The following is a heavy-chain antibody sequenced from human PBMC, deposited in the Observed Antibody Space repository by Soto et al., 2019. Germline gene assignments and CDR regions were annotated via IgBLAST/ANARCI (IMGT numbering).Heavy chain of an antibody. D-gene: IGHD3-22*01. CDR2: FFNGGST. CDR1: GGSISSSTYY. CDR3: ASGPQIGDSSGYYLFGNWFDP. V-gene: IGHV4-39*07. J-gene: IGHJ5*02. Sequence: PSETLSLTCTVSGGSISSSTYYWGWMRQPPGKGLERIASFFNGGSTYYNQSLKNRVTISVDTSKNQFSLKLSSVTSADTAVYYCASGPQIGDSSGYYLFGNWFDPWGQGTLVTVSS.